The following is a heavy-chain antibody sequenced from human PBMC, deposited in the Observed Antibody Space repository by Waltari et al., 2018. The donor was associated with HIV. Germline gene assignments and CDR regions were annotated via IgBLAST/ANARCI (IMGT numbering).Heavy chain of an antibody. CDR2: ISSSGSAI. D-gene: IGHD3-22*01. J-gene: IGHJ4*02. CDR3: AREGYYDRSGYDHSWGY. Sequence: EVQLVESGGGLVQPGGSLSLSCPASGFTFSTYEMHWFRQAPGKGLEWVSYISSSGSAIYYADSVKGRFTISRDNAKNSLYLQMNSLRAEDTAVYYCAREGYYDRSGYDHSWGYWGQGTLVTVSS. V-gene: IGHV3-48*03. CDR1: GFTFSTYE.